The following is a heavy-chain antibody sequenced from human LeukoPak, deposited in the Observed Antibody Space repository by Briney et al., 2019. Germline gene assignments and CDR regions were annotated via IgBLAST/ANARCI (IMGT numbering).Heavy chain of an antibody. CDR3: ARDYGYSSGWYYRNYFDY. Sequence: PSETLSLTCTVSGGSIGSGGYYGSWMRQPPGKGLEWIGEINHSGSTNYNPSLKSRVTISVDTSKNQFSLKLSSVTAADTAVYYCARDYGYSSGWYYRNYFDYWGQGTLVTVSS. CDR2: INHSGST. J-gene: IGHJ4*02. D-gene: IGHD6-19*01. V-gene: IGHV4-39*07. CDR1: GGSIGSGGYY.